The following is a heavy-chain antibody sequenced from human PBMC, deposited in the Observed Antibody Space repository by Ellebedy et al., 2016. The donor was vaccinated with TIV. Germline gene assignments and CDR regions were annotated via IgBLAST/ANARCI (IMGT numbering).Heavy chain of an antibody. Sequence: SETLSLTXTVSGGSITSGDYYWSWIRQHPGKGLEWVGNIYYRGNTYHNPSLRSRVAISVDTSKNQFSLKLTSVTAADTAVYYCARLYYGMDVWGQGTTVAVS. CDR1: GGSITSGDYY. V-gene: IGHV4-31*03. CDR3: ARLYYGMDV. CDR2: IYYRGNT. J-gene: IGHJ6*02.